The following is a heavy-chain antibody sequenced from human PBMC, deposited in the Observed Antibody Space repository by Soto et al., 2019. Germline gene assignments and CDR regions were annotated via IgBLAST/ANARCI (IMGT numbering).Heavy chain of an antibody. J-gene: IGHJ4*02. CDR2: IYYSGRT. D-gene: IGHD3-22*01. CDR1: GGSISSGGCH. CDR3: ARGDTYYYDRSGHSDY. Sequence: PSATLSLTCTVSGGSISSGGCHWSWIRQHAGKGLEWIGYIYYSGRTNHNPSLKSRVTVSVETSKAQFSLELSSVTAAGTAVYYCARGDTYYYDRSGHSDYWGQGTPVTVSS. V-gene: IGHV4-31*03.